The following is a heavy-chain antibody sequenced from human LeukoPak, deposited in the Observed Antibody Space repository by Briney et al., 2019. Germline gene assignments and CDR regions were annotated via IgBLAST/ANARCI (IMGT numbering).Heavy chain of an antibody. J-gene: IGHJ4*02. V-gene: IGHV1-2*02. Sequence: ASVKVSCKASGYTSTGYYMHWVRQAPGQGLEWMGWINPNSGGTNYAQKFQGRVTMTRDTSISTAYMELSRLRSDDTAVYYCARVPGIVGASGYWGQGTLVTVSS. D-gene: IGHD1-26*01. CDR1: GYTSTGYY. CDR3: ARVPGIVGASGY. CDR2: INPNSGGT.